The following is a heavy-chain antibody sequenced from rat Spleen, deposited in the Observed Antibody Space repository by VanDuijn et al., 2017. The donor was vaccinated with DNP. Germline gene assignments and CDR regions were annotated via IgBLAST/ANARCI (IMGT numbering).Heavy chain of an antibody. CDR2: ISPSGGST. D-gene: IGHD1-1*01. Sequence: EVQLVESGGGLVQPGRSLKLSCAASGFTFSNYDMAWVRQAPTKGLEWVAAISPSGGSTYYRDSVKGRFTVSRDNTKPTLYLQMDSLRSEDTATYYCTRYYDSFDYWGQGVMVTVSS. CDR3: TRYYDSFDY. V-gene: IGHV5-25*01. CDR1: GFTFSNYD. J-gene: IGHJ2*01.